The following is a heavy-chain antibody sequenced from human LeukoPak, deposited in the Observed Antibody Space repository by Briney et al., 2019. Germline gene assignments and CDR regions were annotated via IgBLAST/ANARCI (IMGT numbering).Heavy chain of an antibody. CDR1: GFTFSSYA. V-gene: IGHV3-30-3*01. CDR3: ARESWSFDY. CDR2: ISYDGSNK. J-gene: IGHJ4*02. D-gene: IGHD3-10*01. Sequence: TGGSLRLSCAASGFTFSSYAMHWVRQAPGKGLEWVAVISYDGSNKYYADSVKGRFTISRDNSKNTLYLQTNSLRAEDTAVYYCARESWSFDYWGQGTLVTVSS.